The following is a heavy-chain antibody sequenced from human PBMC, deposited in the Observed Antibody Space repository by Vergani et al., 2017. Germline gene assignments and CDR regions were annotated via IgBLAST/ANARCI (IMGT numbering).Heavy chain of an antibody. CDR2: IIPIFGTA. D-gene: IGHD4-23*01. CDR1: GYTFTSYD. V-gene: IGHV1-69*18. Sequence: QVQLVQSGAEVKKPGASVKVSCKASGYTFTSYDINWVRQATGQGLEWMGRIIPIFGTANYAQKFQGRVTITADESTSTAYMELSSLRSEDTAVYYCARVSSTVVDAFDIWGQGTMVTVSS. J-gene: IGHJ3*02. CDR3: ARVSSTVVDAFDI.